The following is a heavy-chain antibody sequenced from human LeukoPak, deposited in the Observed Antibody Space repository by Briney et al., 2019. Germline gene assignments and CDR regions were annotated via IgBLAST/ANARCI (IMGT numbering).Heavy chain of an antibody. CDR3: VRDMGRESIFNY. Sequence: GGSLRLSCAGSGFTFSNYSFNWVRQAPGKGLEWVSSISKGSGYIYQTDSVKGRFTISRDNAKNSLFLEMNSLRVEDTAVYYCVRDMGRESIFNYWGQGTLVTVSS. V-gene: IGHV3-21*06. CDR1: GFTFSNYS. CDR2: ISKGSGYI. J-gene: IGHJ4*02. D-gene: IGHD3-10*01.